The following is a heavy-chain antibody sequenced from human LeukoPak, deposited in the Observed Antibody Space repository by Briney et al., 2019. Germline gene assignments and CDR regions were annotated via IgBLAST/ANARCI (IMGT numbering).Heavy chain of an antibody. J-gene: IGHJ4*02. CDR1: GFTFRSYE. Sequence: GGSLRLSCAASGFTFRSYEMNWVRQAPGKGLEWVSFISSSGSAMYYADSVKGRFTISRDNAKNSLYLQMNSLRAEDTALYYCVRDGRYCSGCRCFPIWGQGTLVTVST. V-gene: IGHV3-48*03. CDR2: ISSSGSAM. D-gene: IGHD2-15*01. CDR3: VRDGRYCSGCRCFPI.